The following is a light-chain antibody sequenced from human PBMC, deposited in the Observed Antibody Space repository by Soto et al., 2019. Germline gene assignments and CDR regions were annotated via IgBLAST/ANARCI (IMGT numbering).Light chain of an antibody. Sequence: DVVMTQTPLSLPVAPGQPASISCKSSQSLLHITGETFLFWYXQKQGQSPQXLIYEVSTRVSGVPDRFSGSGSGTDFTLEISRVETDDVGIYYCMQSTQLPPTFGQGTRLEIK. V-gene: IGKV2D-29*02. CDR2: EVS. J-gene: IGKJ5*01. CDR3: MQSTQLPPT. CDR1: QSLLHITGETF.